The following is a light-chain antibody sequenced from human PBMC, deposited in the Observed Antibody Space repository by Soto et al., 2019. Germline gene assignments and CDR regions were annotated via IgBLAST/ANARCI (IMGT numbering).Light chain of an antibody. V-gene: IGLV2-8*01. Sequence: QSVLTQPPSASGSPGQSVTISCTGTSSDIGLYNYVSWYQQHPGKAPKLMIYEVTKRPSGVPDRFSGSKSGNTASLTVSGLQGEDEADYYCISYAGSNNYVIFGGGTKLTVL. CDR2: EVT. CDR1: SSDIGLYNY. CDR3: ISYAGSNNYVI. J-gene: IGLJ2*01.